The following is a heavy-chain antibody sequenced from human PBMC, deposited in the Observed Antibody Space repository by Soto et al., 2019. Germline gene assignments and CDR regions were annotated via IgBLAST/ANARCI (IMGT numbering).Heavy chain of an antibody. CDR3: AKSLNINWKNWFDP. J-gene: IGHJ5*02. Sequence: QLLESEGGLAQPGGSLTLSCAASGFTFSTSAMNWVRQAPGKGLEWVSLTSDSGGRTYYADSVKGRFTISRDNSKNTLYLQMNSLRAEDTAVYYCAKSLNINWKNWFDPWGQGTLVTVSS. CDR2: TSDSGGRT. V-gene: IGHV3-23*01. CDR1: GFTFSTSA. D-gene: IGHD1-1*01.